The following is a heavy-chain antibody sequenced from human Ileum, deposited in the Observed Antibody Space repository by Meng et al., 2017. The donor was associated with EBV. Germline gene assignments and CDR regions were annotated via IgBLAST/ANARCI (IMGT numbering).Heavy chain of an antibody. Sequence: VRLTESGPGLLSPPATLSLTCAVSGASISSTNWWSWVRQPPGKGLEWIGDIYHSGSTNYNPSLKSRVTISIDASKNQFSLKVSSVTAADTAMYYCANRRPASGPLGDYWGQGTLVTVSS. CDR2: IYHSGST. V-gene: IGHV4-4*03. J-gene: IGHJ4*02. CDR3: ANRRPASGPLGDY. D-gene: IGHD2-2*01. CDR1: GASISSTNW.